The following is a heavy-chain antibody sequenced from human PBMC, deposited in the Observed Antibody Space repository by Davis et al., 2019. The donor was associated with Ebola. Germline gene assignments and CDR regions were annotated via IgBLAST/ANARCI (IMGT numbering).Heavy chain of an antibody. Sequence: GESLKISCAASGFTFSTYAMHWVRQAPGKGLEWVAVISYDGSNKFYADSVQGRFTISRHNSMNTLSLQMNSLRAEDTAVYYCARGGGSTRAAAGTLHYLDYWGQGTLVTVSS. V-gene: IGHV3-30-3*01. D-gene: IGHD6-13*01. J-gene: IGHJ4*02. CDR1: GFTFSTYA. CDR2: ISYDGSNK. CDR3: ARGGGSTRAAAGTLHYLDY.